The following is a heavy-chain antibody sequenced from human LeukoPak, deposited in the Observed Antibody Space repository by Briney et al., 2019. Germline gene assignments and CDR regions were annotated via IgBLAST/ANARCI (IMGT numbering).Heavy chain of an antibody. CDR1: GYTFTGYY. CDR3: ARSAVGRYYDSSGYYPLFVY. V-gene: IGHV1-2*07. J-gene: IGHJ4*02. Sequence: ASVKVSCKASGYTFTGYYMHWVRQAPGQGLEWMGWINPNNGGTKYAHKFQGRVTMTRDTSISTAYMELSRLRSDDTAVYYCARSAVGRYYDSSGYYPLFVYWGQGTLVTVSS. CDR2: INPNNGGT. D-gene: IGHD3-22*01.